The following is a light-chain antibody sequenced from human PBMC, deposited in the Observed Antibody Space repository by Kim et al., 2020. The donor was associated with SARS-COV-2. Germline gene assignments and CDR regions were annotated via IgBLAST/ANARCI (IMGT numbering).Light chain of an antibody. V-gene: IGLV3-19*01. CDR1: SLRSYY. CDR3: NSRDSSGNHQV. Sequence: ALGQTVRITCQGDSLRSYYASWYQQKPGQAPVLVIYGKNNRPSGIPDRFSGSSSGNTGSLTISGAQAEDEADYYCNSRDSSGNHQVFGGGTQLTVL. CDR2: GKN. J-gene: IGLJ2*01.